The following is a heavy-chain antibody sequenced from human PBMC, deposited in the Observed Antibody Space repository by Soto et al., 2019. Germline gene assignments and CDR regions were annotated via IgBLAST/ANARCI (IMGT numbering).Heavy chain of an antibody. D-gene: IGHD3-22*01. V-gene: IGHV3-73*02. J-gene: IGHJ4*02. Sequence: EVQLVESGGDLVQPGGSLKLSCAASGFTFSGSAMHWVRQASGKGLEWVGHSRRRAKNYATVYAASVKGRFIISRDDSKDSAYLQMISLKTDDTAVYYCTMTFDGSDYFSPDFDCWGQGTLVTVSS. CDR2: SRRRAKNYAT. CDR3: TMTFDGSDYFSPDFDC. CDR1: GFTFSGSA.